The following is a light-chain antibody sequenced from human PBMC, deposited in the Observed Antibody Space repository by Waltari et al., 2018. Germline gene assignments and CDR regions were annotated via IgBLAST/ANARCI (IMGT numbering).Light chain of an antibody. CDR1: QSLVHSNGNTY. Sequence: DVVMTQSPLSLPITPGQPASISCRSSQSLVHSNGNTYLSWYQQKPGQPPRRLIHEVSNQDSGVPDRFSGSGAGTDFTLKISRVEAEDVGVYYCGQGTHLPYSFGQGTKVEIK. CDR3: GQGTHLPYS. J-gene: IGKJ2*03. V-gene: IGKV2-30*02. CDR2: EVS.